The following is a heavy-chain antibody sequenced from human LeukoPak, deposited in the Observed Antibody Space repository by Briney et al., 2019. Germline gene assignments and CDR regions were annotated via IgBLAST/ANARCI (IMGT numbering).Heavy chain of an antibody. CDR2: INHSGST. D-gene: IGHD5-24*01. V-gene: IGHV4-34*01. J-gene: IGHJ4*02. CDR1: GGSFSGYY. CDR3: ASVDGYNPVAPSFDH. Sequence: TSETLSLTCAVYGGSFSGYYWSWIRQPPGKGLEWIGEINHSGSTNYNPSLKSRVTISVDTSKNQFSLKLSSVTAADTAVYYCASVDGYNPVAPSFDHWGQGTLVTVSS.